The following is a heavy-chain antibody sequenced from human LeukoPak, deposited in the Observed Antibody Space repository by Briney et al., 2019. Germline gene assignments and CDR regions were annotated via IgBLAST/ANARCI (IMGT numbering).Heavy chain of an antibody. J-gene: IGHJ6*03. D-gene: IGHD2-21*02. CDR3: TKDLTDFHYYYTDV. Sequence: PGGSLRLSCEASGFTFNHYALAWVRQSPGKGLEWVSGITGSGGHTYYAHSVKGRFTISRDNSKNTLYLQMYSLRAEDTAVYYCTKDLTDFHYYYTDVWGKGTTVIVSS. CDR1: GFTFNHYA. V-gene: IGHV3-23*01. CDR2: ITGSGGHT.